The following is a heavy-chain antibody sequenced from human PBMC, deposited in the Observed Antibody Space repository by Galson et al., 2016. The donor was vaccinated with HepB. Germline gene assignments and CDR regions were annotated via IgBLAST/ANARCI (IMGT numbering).Heavy chain of an antibody. J-gene: IGHJ6*02. CDR3: ARDVCGGDCYYDYYGMDV. CDR2: ISYDGSNK. D-gene: IGHD2-21*02. V-gene: IGHV3-30-3*01. Sequence: SLRLSCAASEFTFSSYALHWVRQAPGKGLEWVTVISYDGSNKYYADSVKGRFTISRENSKNTLYLQMNSLRAEDTAVYYCARDVCGGDCYYDYYGMDVWGQGTTVTVSS. CDR1: EFTFSSYA.